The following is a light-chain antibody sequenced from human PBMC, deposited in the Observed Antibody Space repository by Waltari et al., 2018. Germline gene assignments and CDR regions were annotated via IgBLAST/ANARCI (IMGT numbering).Light chain of an antibody. J-gene: IGLJ1*01. CDR2: DVS. CDR1: SSDVGGYNY. V-gene: IGLV2-11*01. Sequence: QSALTQPRSVSGSPGQSVTISCTGTSSDVGGYNYVSWYQQYPGKAPRVVIYDVSKRPSGVPDRFSCSKSGNTASLTISGLQAEDEADYYCCSYAGAYTFVFGTGTKVTVL. CDR3: CSYAGAYTFV.